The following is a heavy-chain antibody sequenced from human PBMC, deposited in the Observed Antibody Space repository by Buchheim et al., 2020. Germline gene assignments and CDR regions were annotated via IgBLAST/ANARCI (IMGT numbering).Heavy chain of an antibody. CDR2: ISYDGDTK. CDR3: ARDIVGALRFDP. CDR1: GSTFSSYG. J-gene: IGHJ5*02. D-gene: IGHD1-26*01. Sequence: QVHLVESGGGVVHPGRSLRLSCVVSGSTFSSYGMHWVRQAPGKGLEWVALISYDGDTKYYVDSVKGRFTISRDNSKDTLYLQMNSLRVEDTAVYYCARDIVGALRFDPWGQGTL. V-gene: IGHV3-30*03.